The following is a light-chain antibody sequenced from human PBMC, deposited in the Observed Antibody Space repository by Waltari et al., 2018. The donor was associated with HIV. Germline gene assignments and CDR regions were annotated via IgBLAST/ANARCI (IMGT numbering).Light chain of an antibody. J-gene: IGLJ2*01. CDR3: ETWNDDIRV. CDR1: ACYQPSV. V-gene: IGLV4-60*03. CDR2: LERDGQF. Sequence: QPVSTQSPSVAASLRSSFNISCTLNACYQPSVLAWHPQKPGRAPRFLMKLERDGQFNKGSGLPHRFSSSSYGGDRYLMISGLLADDEADYYCETWNDDIRVFGGGTKLTVL.